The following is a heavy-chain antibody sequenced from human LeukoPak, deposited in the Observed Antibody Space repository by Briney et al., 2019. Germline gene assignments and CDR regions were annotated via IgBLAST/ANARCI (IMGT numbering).Heavy chain of an antibody. V-gene: IGHV3-74*01. Sequence: PGGSLRLSCAASGFTFSSYWMHWVRQAPGEGLVWVSRINSDGSSTSYADSVKGRFTISRDNAKNTLYLQMNSLRAEDTAVYYCARAEELLLWFGELLSSHYYGMDVWGQGTTVTVSS. J-gene: IGHJ6*02. CDR3: ARAEELLLWFGELLSSHYYGMDV. CDR1: GFTFSSYW. D-gene: IGHD3-10*01. CDR2: INSDGSST.